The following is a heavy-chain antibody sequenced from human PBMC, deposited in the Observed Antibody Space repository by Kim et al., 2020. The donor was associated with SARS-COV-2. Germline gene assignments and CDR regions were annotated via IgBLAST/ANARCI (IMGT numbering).Heavy chain of an antibody. Sequence: GGSLRLSCAASGFTFSNYAMSWVRQAPGKGLEWVSAISLTGDTTYYAGSVKGRFTVSRDNSKNTLYLQINSLRAEDTAVYYCAKPLYTGNLYTPRFDYWGQGTLVTVSS. CDR1: GFTFSNYA. J-gene: IGHJ4*02. V-gene: IGHV3-23*01. CDR3: AKPLYTGNLYTPRFDY. CDR2: ISLTGDTT. D-gene: IGHD3-16*02.